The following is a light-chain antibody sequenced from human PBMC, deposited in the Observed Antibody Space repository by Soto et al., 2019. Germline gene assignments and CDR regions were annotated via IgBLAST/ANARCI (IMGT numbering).Light chain of an antibody. J-gene: IGLJ1*01. CDR3: SSYTDRKNLV. CDR1: SSDIGGYNS. V-gene: IGLV2-8*01. CDR2: DVT. Sequence: QSMLTQAPSASVSPGQSVTISCTGTSSDIGGYNSVSWYQQHPGKAPKVMIYDVTKRPSGVPDRFSGSKSGNTASLTVSALQAEDEADYYCSSYTDRKNLVFGTGTKVTVL.